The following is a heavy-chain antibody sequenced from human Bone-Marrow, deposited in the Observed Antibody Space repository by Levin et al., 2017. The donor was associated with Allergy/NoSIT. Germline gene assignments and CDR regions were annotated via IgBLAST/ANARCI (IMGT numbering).Heavy chain of an antibody. CDR2: ISYDEINK. CDR3: AKDRNIEEYCYCYGVDV. V-gene: IGHV3-30*18. J-gene: IGHJ6*02. D-gene: IGHD2/OR15-2a*01. CDR1: GFTFSSHD. Sequence: PGGSLRLSCAASGFTFSSHDMHWVRQAPGKGLEWVAVISYDEINKFYADSVKGRFTISRDNSKNTLFLQMSDLGAEDTAVYYCAKDRNIEEYCYCYGVDVWGQGTTVTVSS.